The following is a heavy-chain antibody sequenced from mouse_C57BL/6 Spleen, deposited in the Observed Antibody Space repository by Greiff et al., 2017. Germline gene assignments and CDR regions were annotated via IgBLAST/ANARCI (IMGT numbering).Heavy chain of an antibody. V-gene: IGHV1-53*01. D-gene: IGHD1-1*01. CDR3: ARSLITTVVRYAMDY. CDR1: GYTFTSYW. J-gene: IGHJ4*01. Sequence: VQLQQPGTELVKPGASVKLYCKASGYTFTSYWMHWVKQRPGQGLEWIGNINPSNGGTNYNEKFKSKATLTVDKSSSTAYMQLSSLTSEDSAVYYCARSLITTVVRYAMDYWGQGTSVTVSS. CDR2: INPSNGGT.